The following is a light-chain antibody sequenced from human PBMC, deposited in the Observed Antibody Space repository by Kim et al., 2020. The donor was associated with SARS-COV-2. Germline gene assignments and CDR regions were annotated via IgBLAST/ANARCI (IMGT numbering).Light chain of an antibody. CDR2: AAS. CDR1: QSISSY. V-gene: IGKV1-39*01. J-gene: IGKJ4*01. Sequence: DIQMTQSPSSLSASVGDRVTITCRASQSISSYLNWYQQKPGKAPKLLIYAASSLQSGVPSRFSGSNSGTDFTLTISSPQPEDFATYYCQQSYSSPLTFGGGTKVDIK. CDR3: QQSYSSPLT.